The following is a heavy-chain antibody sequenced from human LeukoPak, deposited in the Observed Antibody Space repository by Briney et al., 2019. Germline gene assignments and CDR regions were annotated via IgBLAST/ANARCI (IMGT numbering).Heavy chain of an antibody. CDR3: ARDRTIFGVVMRWYFDL. Sequence: PSQTLSLTCTVSGGSISNDNYYWSWIRQPAGKGLEWIGHIYTSGSTNYNPSLKSRVTISVDTSKNQFSLKLSSVTAADTAVYYCARDRTIFGVVMRWYFDLWGRGTLVTVSP. CDR2: IYTSGST. D-gene: IGHD3-3*01. CDR1: GGSISNDNYY. J-gene: IGHJ2*01. V-gene: IGHV4-61*09.